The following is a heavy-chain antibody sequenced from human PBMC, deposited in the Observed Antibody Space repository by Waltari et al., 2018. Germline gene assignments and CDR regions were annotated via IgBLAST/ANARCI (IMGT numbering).Heavy chain of an antibody. J-gene: IGHJ6*03. V-gene: IGHV1-69*02. D-gene: IGHD3-10*01. CDR3: AGGDGGYYYYKMDV. Sequence: QVQLVQSGAEAKKPGSSVRVSCRASGGTFTSDSVNWVRQAPGKGLEWLGRIMPDISETKYEVKCQGRITITADKSTGTVYMELSSLRSDDTAVYYCAGGDGGYYYYKMDVWGQGTTVTVSS. CDR1: GGTFTSDS. CDR2: IMPDISET.